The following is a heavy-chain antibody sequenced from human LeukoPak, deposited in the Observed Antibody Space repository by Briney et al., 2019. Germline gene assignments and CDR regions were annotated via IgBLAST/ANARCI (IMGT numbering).Heavy chain of an antibody. V-gene: IGHV3-74*01. CDR2: VDRDGTTT. CDR3: GSSRWNGSVDY. CDR1: GLMFNNYW. Sequence: GVSPRLSCAASGLMFNNYWILWVRQVPGKGLAWVARVDRDGTTTDYADSVKGRFTISRHNAKNMAYLQMDSLRVDDTAVYYCGSSRWNGSVDYWGRGIRVIVSS. D-gene: IGHD3-3*01. J-gene: IGHJ4*02.